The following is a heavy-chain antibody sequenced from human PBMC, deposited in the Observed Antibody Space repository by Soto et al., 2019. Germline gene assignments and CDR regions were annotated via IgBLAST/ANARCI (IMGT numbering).Heavy chain of an antibody. CDR2: INHSGST. V-gene: IGHV4-34*01. CDR3: ARLGRTYYYGSGRDWFDP. D-gene: IGHD3-10*01. CDR1: GGSFSGYY. Sequence: SETLSLTCAVYGGSFSGYYWSWIRQPPGKGLEWIGEINHSGSTNYNPSLKSRVTISVDTSKNQFSLKLSSVTAADTAVYYCARLGRTYYYGSGRDWFDPWGQGTLVTVSS. J-gene: IGHJ5*02.